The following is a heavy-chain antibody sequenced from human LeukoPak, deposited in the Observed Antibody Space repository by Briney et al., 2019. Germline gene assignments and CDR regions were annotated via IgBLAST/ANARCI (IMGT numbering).Heavy chain of an antibody. CDR2: ISERGDNT. Sequence: GGSLRLSCAVSGFTFAGHGMSWVRQAPGKGLEWVSGISERGDNTYYADSVKGRFTVSRDNSKNTLYLQMNSLRADDTAVYFCAKDSSDSWLLDYWGQGTLVIVSS. CDR1: GFTFAGHG. D-gene: IGHD6-13*01. J-gene: IGHJ4*02. V-gene: IGHV3-23*01. CDR3: AKDSSDSWLLDY.